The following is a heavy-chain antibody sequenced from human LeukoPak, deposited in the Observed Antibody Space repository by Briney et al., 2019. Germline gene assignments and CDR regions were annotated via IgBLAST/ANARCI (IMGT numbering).Heavy chain of an antibody. CDR3: ARDRRWAISSWYSYYFDY. CDR2: IIPIFGTA. D-gene: IGHD6-13*01. Sequence: SVKVSCKASGGTFSSYAISWVRQAPGQGLEWMGGIIPIFGTANYAQKFQGRVTITADESASTAYMELSSLRSEDTAVYYCARDRRWAISSWYSYYFDYWGQGTLVTVSS. CDR1: GGTFSSYA. V-gene: IGHV1-69*13. J-gene: IGHJ4*02.